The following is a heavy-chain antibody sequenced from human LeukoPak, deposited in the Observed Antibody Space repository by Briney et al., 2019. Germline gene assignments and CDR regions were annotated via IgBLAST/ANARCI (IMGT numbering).Heavy chain of an antibody. CDR3: ARVPTTVTTAIWFDP. D-gene: IGHD4-17*01. CDR1: GYTFTSYG. V-gene: IGHV1-18*01. CDR2: ISAYNGNT. J-gene: IGHJ5*02. Sequence: ASVNVSCKASGYTFTSYGISWVRQAPGQGLEWMGWISAYNGNTNYAQKLQGRVTMTTDTSTSTAYMELRSLRSDDTAVYYCARVPTTVTTAIWFDPWGQGTLVTVSS.